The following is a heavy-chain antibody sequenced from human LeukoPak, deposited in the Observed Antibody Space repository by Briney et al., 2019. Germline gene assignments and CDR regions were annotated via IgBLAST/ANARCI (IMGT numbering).Heavy chain of an antibody. D-gene: IGHD3-16*02. CDR2: IHHDGRI. J-gene: IGHJ4*02. Sequence: SETLSLTCDVSGGSIDSTNWWNWVRQPPGKGLEWVGEIHHDGRINYNPSLKSRVTLSVDKSKNQFSLRLNSVTAADTAMYYCARSHDHLWGNYPDYWGQGTLVTVSS. CDR1: GGSIDSTNW. V-gene: IGHV4/OR15-8*01. CDR3: ARSHDHLWGNYPDY.